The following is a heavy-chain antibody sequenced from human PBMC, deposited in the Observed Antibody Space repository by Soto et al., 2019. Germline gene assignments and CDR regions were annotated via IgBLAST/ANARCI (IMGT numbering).Heavy chain of an antibody. Sequence: ASVKVSCKASGYTFTSYGISWVRQAPGQGLEWMGWISAYNGNANYAQKLQGRVTMTTDTSTSTAYMELRSLRSDDTAVYYCARRDDFWSGYSYFDYWGQGTLVTASS. CDR2: ISAYNGNA. D-gene: IGHD3-3*01. J-gene: IGHJ4*02. CDR1: GYTFTSYG. CDR3: ARRDDFWSGYSYFDY. V-gene: IGHV1-18*01.